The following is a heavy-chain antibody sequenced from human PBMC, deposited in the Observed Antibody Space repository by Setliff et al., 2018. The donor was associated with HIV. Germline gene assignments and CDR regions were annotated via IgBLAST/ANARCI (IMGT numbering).Heavy chain of an antibody. CDR2: IFYGGRT. V-gene: IGHV4-39*07. Sequence: PSETLSLTCTVSGGSISTSSFSWGWVRKSPGRGLEWIGSIFYGGRTYYNPSLRSRLTMSVDTSKIQSSLELRSLTAADTAVYYCARGYGGTYYSDSSGYYYKVDAFDIWGQGTVVTVSS. CDR3: ARGYGGTYYSDSSGYYYKVDAFDI. D-gene: IGHD3-22*01. CDR1: GGSISTSSFS. J-gene: IGHJ3*02.